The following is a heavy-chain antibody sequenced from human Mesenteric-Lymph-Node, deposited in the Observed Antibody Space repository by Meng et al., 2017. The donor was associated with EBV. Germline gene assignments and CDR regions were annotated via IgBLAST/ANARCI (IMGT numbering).Heavy chain of an antibody. J-gene: IGHJ4*02. CDR2: IYHFGSP. CDR1: GGSVSSGGSS. D-gene: IGHD5-24*01. Sequence: QLPLQGPGSGLVKPSQTLSLTCACSGGSVSSGGSSWSWIRQPPGKGLEWIGYIYHFGSPNYNPSLKSRVTISVDRSKNQFSLNLTSMTAADTAVYYCARRGIAERFDFWGQGTLVTVSS. V-gene: IGHV4-30-2*01. CDR3: ARRGIAERFDF.